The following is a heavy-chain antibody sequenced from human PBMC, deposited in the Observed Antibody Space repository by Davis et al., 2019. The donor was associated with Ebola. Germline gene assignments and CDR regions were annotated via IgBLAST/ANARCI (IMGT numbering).Heavy chain of an antibody. Sequence: SVKVSCKASGGTFSNYDINWVRQAPGQGLEWMGGIIPMFGTANYAQKFQGRVTITADESTSTAYMELSSLRSEDTAVYYCARGRDCTNGVCYKAHWFDSWGQGTLVTVSS. CDR2: IIPMFGTA. CDR3: ARGRDCTNGVCYKAHWFDS. V-gene: IGHV1-69*13. CDR1: GGTFSNYD. D-gene: IGHD2-8*01. J-gene: IGHJ5*01.